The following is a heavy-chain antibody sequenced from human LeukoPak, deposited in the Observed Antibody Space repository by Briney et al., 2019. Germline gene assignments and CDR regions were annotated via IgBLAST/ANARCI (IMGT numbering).Heavy chain of an antibody. D-gene: IGHD6-13*01. J-gene: IGHJ4*02. V-gene: IGHV3-74*01. CDR3: ARGSPGYSSSYFDY. Sequence: PGGSLRLSCAASGFTFSSYWMRWVRQAPGKGLVWVSRINSDGSSTYYADSVKGRFTISRDNAKNTLYLQMDSLRAEDTAVYYCARGSPGYSSSYFDYWGQGTLVTVSS. CDR1: GFTFSSYW. CDR2: INSDGSST.